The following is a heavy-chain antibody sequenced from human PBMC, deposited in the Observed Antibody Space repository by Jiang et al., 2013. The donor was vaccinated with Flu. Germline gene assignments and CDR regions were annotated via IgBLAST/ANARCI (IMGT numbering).Heavy chain of an antibody. CDR2: IIPILGIA. CDR1: GGTFSSYT. V-gene: IGHV1-69*02. J-gene: IGHJ4*02. CDR3: ARVNHVSIFATLTYFDY. D-gene: IGHD3-3*01. Sequence: GAEVKKPGSSVKVSCKASGGTFSSYTISWVRQAPGQGLEWMGRIIPILGIANYAQKFQGRVTITADKSTSTAYMELSSLRSEDTAVYYCARVNHVSIFATLTYFDYWGQGTLVTVSS.